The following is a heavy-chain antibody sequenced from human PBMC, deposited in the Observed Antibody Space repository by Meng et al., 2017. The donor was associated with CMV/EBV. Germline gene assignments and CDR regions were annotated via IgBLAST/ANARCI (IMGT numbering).Heavy chain of an antibody. V-gene: IGHV3-33*06. Sequence: SGFTFSSYGMHWVRQAPGKGLEWVTVIWNNGSTKYYADSVKGRLTISRDNSKNMLYLQMNSLRAEDTAVYYCAKARGSGKYYNYFDFWGQGSLVTVSS. CDR1: GFTFSSYG. J-gene: IGHJ4*02. CDR2: IWNNGSTK. D-gene: IGHD1-26*01. CDR3: AKARGSGKYYNYFDF.